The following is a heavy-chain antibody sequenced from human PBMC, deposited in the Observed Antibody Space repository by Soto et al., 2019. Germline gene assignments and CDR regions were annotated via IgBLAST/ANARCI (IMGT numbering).Heavy chain of an antibody. D-gene: IGHD3-10*01. V-gene: IGHV1-69*01. J-gene: IGHJ4*02. CDR2: IMPMFGTA. Sequence: QVHLVESGAEVKKPGSSVKVSCKVSGGPFSDYAVSWVRQAPGQGLACMGGIMPMFGTANYAQKFQGRVTITADESTTPAYMELSRLRSEDPAVYYCALDLDYYGSGNYYNRIGYLGAGTLVTVS. CDR1: GGPFSDYA. CDR3: ALDLDYYGSGNYYNRIGY.